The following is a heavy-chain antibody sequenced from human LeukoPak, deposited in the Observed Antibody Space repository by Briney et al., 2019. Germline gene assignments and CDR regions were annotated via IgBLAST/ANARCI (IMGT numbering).Heavy chain of an antibody. D-gene: IGHD2-15*01. CDR1: GFTFSSYW. CDR3: GKSGGYCSGGSCYPNWFDL. Sequence: PGGSLRLSCAASGFTFSSYWMHWVRQVPGKGLEWVSTITGSGGGTYYPDSVKGRFTMSRDNSKNTVYLQMNSLRAEDTAVYYCGKSGGYCSGGSCYPNWFDLWGQGTLVTVSS. J-gene: IGHJ5*02. V-gene: IGHV3-23*01. CDR2: ITGSGGGT.